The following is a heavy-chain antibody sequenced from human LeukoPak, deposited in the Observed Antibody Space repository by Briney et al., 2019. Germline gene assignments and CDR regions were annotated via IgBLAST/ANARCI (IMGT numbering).Heavy chain of an antibody. CDR3: ARDPATVVTPDAFDI. J-gene: IGHJ3*02. Sequence: GRSLRLSCAASGFTFSSYAMHWVRQAPGKGLEWVAVISYDGSNKYYADSVKGRFTISRDNSKNTLYLQMNSPRAEDTAVYYCARDPATVVTPDAFDIWGQGTMVTVSS. D-gene: IGHD4-23*01. CDR2: ISYDGSNK. CDR1: GFTFSSYA. V-gene: IGHV3-30-3*01.